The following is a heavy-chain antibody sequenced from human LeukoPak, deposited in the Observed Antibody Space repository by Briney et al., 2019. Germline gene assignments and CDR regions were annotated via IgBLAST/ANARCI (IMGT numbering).Heavy chain of an antibody. D-gene: IGHD4-17*01. CDR3: ASGDYFDY. V-gene: IGHV3-30*04. CDR2: ISYDGSNK. CDR1: GFTFSSYV. Sequence: GGSLRLSCAASGFTFSSYVMHWVRQAPGKGLEWVAVISYDGSNKYYADSVKGRFTISRDNSKNTLYLQMNSLRTEDTAVYYCASGDYFDYWGQGTLVTVSS. J-gene: IGHJ4*02.